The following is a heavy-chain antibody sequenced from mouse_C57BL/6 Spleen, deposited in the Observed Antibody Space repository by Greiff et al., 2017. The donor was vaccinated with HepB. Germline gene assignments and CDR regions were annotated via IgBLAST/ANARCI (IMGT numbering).Heavy chain of an antibody. CDR1: GYTFTSYV. V-gene: IGHV1-14*01. D-gene: IGHD1-1*01. Sequence: VQLQQSGPELVKPGASVKMSCKASGYTFTSYVMHWVKQKPGQGLEWIGYIYPYNDGTKYNEKFKGKATLTSDKSSSTAYMGLSSLTSEDSAVYYCARSYYYGSSGNYFDYWGQGTTLTVSS. CDR2: IYPYNDGT. J-gene: IGHJ2*01. CDR3: ARSYYYGSSGNYFDY.